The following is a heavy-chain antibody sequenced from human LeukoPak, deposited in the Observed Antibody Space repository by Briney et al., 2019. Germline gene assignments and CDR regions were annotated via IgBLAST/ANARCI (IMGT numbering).Heavy chain of an antibody. D-gene: IGHD5-12*01. V-gene: IGHV1-2*04. J-gene: IGHJ4*02. CDR1: GYTFTGYY. Sequence: GASVKVSCKASGYTFTGYYMHWVRQAPGQGLEWMGWINPNSGGTNYAQKFQGWDTMTRDTSISTAYMEPSRLRSDDTAVYYCARERSGYDRNFDYWGQGTLVTVSS. CDR2: INPNSGGT. CDR3: ARERSGYDRNFDY.